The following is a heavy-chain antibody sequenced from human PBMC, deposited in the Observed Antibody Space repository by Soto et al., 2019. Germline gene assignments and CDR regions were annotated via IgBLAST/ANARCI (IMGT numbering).Heavy chain of an antibody. CDR1: GDTFSNYA. CDR2: IIPLFDSA. Sequence: QVHLVQSGTEVKKPGSSVKVSCKTSGDTFSNYAISWVRQAPGQGLEWMGGIIPLFDSASYAQRSHDRVTITADKFTSTAYMEPRSLTSEDTDIYYCAASTFQSGVTGYFHLGFWGQGTLVTVSS. CDR3: AASTFQSGVTGYFHLGF. J-gene: IGHJ4*02. D-gene: IGHD3-9*01. V-gene: IGHV1-69*06.